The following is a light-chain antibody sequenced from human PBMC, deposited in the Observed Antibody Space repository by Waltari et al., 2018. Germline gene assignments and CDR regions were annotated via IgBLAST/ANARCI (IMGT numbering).Light chain of an antibody. CDR3: SSYTGSNTLI. CDR2: DVN. Sequence: QSVLTQPASVSGSPGQSITISCSGTSNDVGSSNYVAWYQQHPGKAPKLMIYDVNNRPSGVSNRFPGSKSGNTASLTISGLQAEDEANYHCSSYTGSNTLIFGGGTKLTVL. V-gene: IGLV2-14*03. CDR1: SNDVGSSNY. J-gene: IGLJ2*01.